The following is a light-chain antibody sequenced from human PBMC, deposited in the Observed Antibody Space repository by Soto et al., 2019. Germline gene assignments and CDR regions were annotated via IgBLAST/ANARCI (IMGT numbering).Light chain of an antibody. Sequence: QSALTQPPSASGSPGQSVTISCTGTSGDVGGYNYVSWYQQHPGKAPKLLIYEVTKRPSGVPERFSGSKSGNTASLTVSGLQAEDEAEYYCSSYAGSNSVVFGGGTKVTVL. CDR3: SSYAGSNSVV. V-gene: IGLV2-8*01. J-gene: IGLJ2*01. CDR2: EVT. CDR1: SGDVGGYNY.